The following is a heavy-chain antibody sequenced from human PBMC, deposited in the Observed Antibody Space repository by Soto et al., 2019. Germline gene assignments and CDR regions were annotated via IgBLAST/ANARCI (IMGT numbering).Heavy chain of an antibody. CDR3: ARDFADYYGMDV. CDR2: IYYSGST. Sequence: QVQLQESGPGLVKPSETLSLTCTVSGGSVSSGSYYWSWIRQPPGKGLEWIGYIYYSGSTNYNPPLKSRVTISVDTSKNQFSLELSSVTAADTAVYYCARDFADYYGMDVWGQGTTVTVSS. V-gene: IGHV4-61*01. J-gene: IGHJ6*02. CDR1: GGSVSSGSYY. D-gene: IGHD2-21*01.